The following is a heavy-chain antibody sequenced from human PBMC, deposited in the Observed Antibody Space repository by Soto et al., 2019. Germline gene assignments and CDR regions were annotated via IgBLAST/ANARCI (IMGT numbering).Heavy chain of an antibody. V-gene: IGHV1-8*01. J-gene: IGHJ4*02. CDR1: GYTFTSYD. CDR3: ARRAETNGWNGFGADKYYFDF. CDR2: LNPNTGNS. D-gene: IGHD1-1*01. Sequence: ASVKVSCKASGYTFTSYDIYWVRQATGQGLEWMGWLNPNTGNSGYAQKFQGRITVTSGTSINTVHMELSSLRSEDTAVYYCARRAETNGWNGFGADKYYFDFWGQGTLVTVSS.